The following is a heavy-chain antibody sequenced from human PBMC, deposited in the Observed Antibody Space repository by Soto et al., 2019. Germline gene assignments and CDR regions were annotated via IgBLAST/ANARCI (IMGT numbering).Heavy chain of an antibody. D-gene: IGHD3-22*01. J-gene: IGHJ5*02. CDR3: ATQRSGYYYSP. CDR1: GFTFSSYG. CDR2: ISYDGSNK. V-gene: IGHV3-30*03. Sequence: QVQLVESGGGVVQPGRSLRLSCAASGFTFSSYGMHWVRQAPGKGLEWVAVISYDGSNKYYADSVKGRFTISRDNSKNTLYLQMNSLGAEDTAVYYCATQRSGYYYSPWGQGTLVTVSS.